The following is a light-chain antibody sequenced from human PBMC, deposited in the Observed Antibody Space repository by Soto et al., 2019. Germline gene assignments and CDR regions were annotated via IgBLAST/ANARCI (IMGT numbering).Light chain of an antibody. CDR2: AAS. Sequence: DIQMTQSPSSLSASVGDRVTITCRASQSVSSHLNWYQQKPGKAPKLLIYAASSLQSGVPSRFSGSGSGTDFTLTISSRQPEDFATYSCQHSHSTPLTFGGGTKVEIK. CDR3: QHSHSTPLT. J-gene: IGKJ4*01. CDR1: QSVSSH. V-gene: IGKV1-39*01.